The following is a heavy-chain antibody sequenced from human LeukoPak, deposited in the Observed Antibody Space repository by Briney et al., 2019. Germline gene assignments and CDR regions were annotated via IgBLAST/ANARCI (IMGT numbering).Heavy chain of an antibody. V-gene: IGHV3-23*01. J-gene: IGHJ6*03. D-gene: IGHD1-26*01. CDR3: AKWDENFYYMDV. CDR1: RFTFNRYS. CDR2: ISASGGGT. Sequence: GGSLRLSCAASRFTFNRYSMSWVRQAPGKGLQWVSSISASGGGTHYASSVRGRFSISRDNSEDTVFLQMNGLRAEDTAIYYCAKWDENFYYMDVWGQGTTVTVSS.